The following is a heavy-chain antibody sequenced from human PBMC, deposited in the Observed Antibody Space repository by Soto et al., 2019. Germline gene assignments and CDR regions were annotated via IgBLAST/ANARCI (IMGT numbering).Heavy chain of an antibody. Sequence: SETLSLTCSVSGGSISGGDYSWSWIRQAPSKGLELIGYIWSAERIFSSPSLKSRVIISADRSKNQISLRLTSVTPADTAVYYCARASGDYGNYFFDSWGQGILVTVSS. CDR3: ARASGDYGNYFFDS. J-gene: IGHJ4*02. D-gene: IGHD4-17*01. CDR2: IWSAERI. V-gene: IGHV4-30-2*01. CDR1: GGSISGGDYS.